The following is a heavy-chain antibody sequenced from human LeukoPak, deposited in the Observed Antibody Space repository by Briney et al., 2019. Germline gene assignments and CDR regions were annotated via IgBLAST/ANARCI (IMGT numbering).Heavy chain of an antibody. Sequence: ASVKVSCKASGYTFTSYDINWVRQATGQGLEWMGWMNPNSGNTGYAQKFQGRVTITTDTSTDTAYMELRSLISDDTAVYYCGRDEDIPTYPNWIETWGQGTLVTVSS. CDR3: GRDEDIPTYPNWIET. J-gene: IGHJ5*02. CDR2: MNPNSGNT. D-gene: IGHD2-2*03. CDR1: GYTFTSYD. V-gene: IGHV1-8*03.